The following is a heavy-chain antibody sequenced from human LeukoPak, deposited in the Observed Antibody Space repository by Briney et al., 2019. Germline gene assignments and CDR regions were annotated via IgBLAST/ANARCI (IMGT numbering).Heavy chain of an antibody. CDR2: IASSGTT. Sequence: GGSLRLSCEVSGFQFSTYSMDWVRQAPGKGLEWISLIASSGTTHYADSVKGRFTISRDNAKNSVYLQMNSLSVEDTAVYYCVRDPYKDSNNYPGYWGQGTLVTVSS. J-gene: IGHJ4*02. CDR1: GFQFSTYS. V-gene: IGHV3-48*01. CDR3: VRDPYKDSNNYPGY. D-gene: IGHD3-22*01.